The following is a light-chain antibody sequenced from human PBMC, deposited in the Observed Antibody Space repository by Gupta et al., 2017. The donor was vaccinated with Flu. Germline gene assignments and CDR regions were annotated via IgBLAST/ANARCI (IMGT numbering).Light chain of an antibody. Sequence: QSALTQPPSASGSPGQSVTISCTGTSNDVGSYNYVSWYQQYPGKAPKLMIYEVSKRPLGVPDRFSGSKSGTTASLTVAGLQAEDEADYYCSSYAGSNNFVVFGGGTKLTVL. CDR1: SNDVGSYNY. CDR2: EVS. J-gene: IGLJ2*01. V-gene: IGLV2-8*01. CDR3: SSYAGSNNFVV.